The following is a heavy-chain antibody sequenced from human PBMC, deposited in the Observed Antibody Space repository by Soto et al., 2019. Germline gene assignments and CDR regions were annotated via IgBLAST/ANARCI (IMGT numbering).Heavy chain of an antibody. J-gene: IGHJ4*02. CDR1: GESFSGHI. D-gene: IGHD3-22*01. V-gene: IGHV4-34*01. CDR3: AKADSSGYAPVAAVDY. CDR2: INHSGSA. Sequence: SETLSLTCAVYGESFSGHIWTWIRQTPGKGLKWIGQINHSGSASYNPSLKSRVTISVHTSNSQFSLELSSVTAADTAVYYCAKADSSGYAPVAAVDYWGQGTLVTVSS.